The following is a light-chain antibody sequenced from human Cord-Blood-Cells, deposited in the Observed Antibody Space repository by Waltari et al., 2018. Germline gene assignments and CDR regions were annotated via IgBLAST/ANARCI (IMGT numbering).Light chain of an antibody. V-gene: IGLV3-1*01. CDR2: QDS. J-gene: IGLJ2*01. CDR1: QLGDNN. Sequence: SYELTQPPSVSVSPGPTASITCSGDQLGDNNARWYQQQLGQSPVLVIYQDSKRPSGFPERFSGSNSVNTATLTISGNQASDEADYYWQAWDSSTVGFGGGTKLTVL. CDR3: QAWDSSTVG.